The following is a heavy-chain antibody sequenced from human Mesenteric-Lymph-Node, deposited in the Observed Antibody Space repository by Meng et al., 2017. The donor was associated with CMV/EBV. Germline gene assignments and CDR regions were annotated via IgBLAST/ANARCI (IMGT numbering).Heavy chain of an antibody. CDR2: INPSGGST. CDR3: VRDGYCSSSSCSTYNWFDP. J-gene: IGHJ5*02. D-gene: IGHD2-2*03. V-gene: IGHV1-46*01. Sequence: ASVKVSCKASGYTFTSYYMHWVRQAPGQGLEWMGIINPSGGSTSYAQKFQGRVTMTTDTSTNTAYMELRSLRSDDTAVYYCVRDGYCSSSSCSTYNWFDPWGQGTLVTVSS. CDR1: GYTFTSYY.